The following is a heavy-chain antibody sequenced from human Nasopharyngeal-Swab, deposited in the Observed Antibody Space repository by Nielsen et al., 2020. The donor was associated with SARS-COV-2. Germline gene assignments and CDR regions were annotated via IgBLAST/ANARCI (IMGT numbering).Heavy chain of an antibody. J-gene: IGHJ4*02. CDR1: GASISAGGYY. Sequence: SEPLSLTCTVLGASISAGGYYWSWIRQHPGKGLEWIGYIYYSGSTYYNPSLKSRVTILVDTSKNQFSLKLSSVTAADTAVYYCARVAVAGNLDYWGQGTLVTVSS. CDR2: IYYSGST. D-gene: IGHD6-19*01. CDR3: ARVAVAGNLDY. V-gene: IGHV4-31*03.